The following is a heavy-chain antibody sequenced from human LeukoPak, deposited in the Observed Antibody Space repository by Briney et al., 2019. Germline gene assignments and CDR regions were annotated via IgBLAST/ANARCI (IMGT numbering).Heavy chain of an antibody. V-gene: IGHV4-59*01. D-gene: IGHD3-16*01. CDR2: IYYSGST. CDR3: AREVVGGYYFDY. J-gene: IGHJ4*02. CDR1: GGSISSYY. Sequence: SETLSLTCTVSGGSISSYYWGWIRQPPGKGLEWIGYIYYSGSTNYNPSLKSRVTISVDTSKNQFSLKLSSVTAADTAVYYCAREVVGGYYFDYWGQGTLVTVSS.